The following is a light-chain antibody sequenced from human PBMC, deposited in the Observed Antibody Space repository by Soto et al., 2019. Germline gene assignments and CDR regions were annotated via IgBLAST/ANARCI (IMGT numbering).Light chain of an antibody. CDR1: HSVNSN. J-gene: IGKJ1*01. CDR2: GAS. V-gene: IGKV3-15*01. Sequence: EIVMTQSPATLSVSLGERATLSCRASHSVNSNLAWYQQRPGQAPRLLISGASTRATGVPARFSGSGSETEFTLTISSLQSEDFAVYYCQQYNNWWTFGQGTKVEIK. CDR3: QQYNNWWT.